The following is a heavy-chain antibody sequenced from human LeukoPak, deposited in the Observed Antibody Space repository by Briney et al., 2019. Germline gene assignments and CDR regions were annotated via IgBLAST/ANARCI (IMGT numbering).Heavy chain of an antibody. Sequence: ASVKVSCKVSGYTLTELSMHWVRQAPGQGPEWMGWINPNSGDTNYAQKFQGRVTMTWDTSISTAYMELSSLTSDDTAVYYCARGDILDYWGQGTLVTVSS. CDR2: INPNSGDT. CDR1: GYTLTELS. CDR3: ARGDILDY. V-gene: IGHV1-2*02. J-gene: IGHJ4*02. D-gene: IGHD3-9*01.